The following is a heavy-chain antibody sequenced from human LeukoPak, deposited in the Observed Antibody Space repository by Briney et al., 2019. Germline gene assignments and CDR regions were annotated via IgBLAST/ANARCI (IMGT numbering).Heavy chain of an antibody. Sequence: SETLSLTCTVSGGSISPYFWSWFRQPPGKGLEWIGYISYTGSTNYNPSLKSRVTISVDTSKNQFSLKLSSVTAADTAVYYCARELTTFGVVTENWGPGTLVTVSS. CDR2: ISYTGST. D-gene: IGHD3-3*01. J-gene: IGHJ4*02. CDR3: ARELTTFGVVTEN. V-gene: IGHV4-59*12. CDR1: GGSISPYF.